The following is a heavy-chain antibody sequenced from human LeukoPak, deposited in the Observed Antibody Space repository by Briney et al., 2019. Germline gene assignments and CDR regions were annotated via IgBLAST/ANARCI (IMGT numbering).Heavy chain of an antibody. D-gene: IGHD2-2*03. CDR2: ISGSGSGT. V-gene: IGHV3-23*01. Sequence: GGSLRLSCAASGFTFSSYGMSWVRQAPGKGLEWVSGISGSGSGTYYADSVKGRFTISRDNSKNTLHLQMNSLRAEDTAVYYCATHGSAHYYMDVWGKGTTVTVSS. CDR3: ATHGSAHYYMDV. J-gene: IGHJ6*03. CDR1: GFTFSSYG.